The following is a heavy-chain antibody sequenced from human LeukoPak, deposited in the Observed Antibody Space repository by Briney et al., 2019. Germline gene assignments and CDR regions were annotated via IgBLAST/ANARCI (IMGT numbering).Heavy chain of an antibody. CDR3: ARDSRIRRAVGSTTIPFDY. CDR2: IYYSGNT. J-gene: IGHJ4*02. Sequence: SETLSLTCTVSGGSISSGDYYWSWIRQPPGKGLEWIGYIYYSGNTYYNPSLKSRVTISVDTSKNQFSLKLNSVTAADTAVYYCARDSRIRRAVGSTTIPFDYWGQGTLVTVSS. CDR1: GGSISSGDYY. V-gene: IGHV4-30-4*08. D-gene: IGHD1-26*01.